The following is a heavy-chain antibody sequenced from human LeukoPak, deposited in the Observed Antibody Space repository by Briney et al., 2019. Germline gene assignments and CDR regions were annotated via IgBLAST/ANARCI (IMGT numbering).Heavy chain of an antibody. D-gene: IGHD4-17*01. J-gene: IGHJ4*02. CDR3: ARRYGDYYVSFEY. V-gene: IGHV3-48*02. CDR2: ISSRGNTI. Sequence: PGGSLRLSCAASGITLSSYSMNWVRQAPGKGLEWISYISSRGNTIYYADSVKGRFTISRDNAKNSLYLQMISLRDEDTAVYYCARRYGDYYVSFEYWGQGTLVTVSS. CDR1: GITLSSYS.